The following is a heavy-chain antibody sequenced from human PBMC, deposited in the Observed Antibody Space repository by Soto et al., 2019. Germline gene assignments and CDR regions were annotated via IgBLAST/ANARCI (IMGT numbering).Heavy chain of an antibody. CDR1: GFTFSSYA. CDR3: ARVAVGYYYMDV. J-gene: IGHJ6*03. V-gene: IGHV3-23*01. CDR2: ISGSGGST. Sequence: LRLSCAASGFTFSSYAMSWVRQAPGKGLEWVSAISGSGGSTYYADSVKGRFTISRDNSKNTLYLQMNSLTAEDTAVYYCARVAVGYYYMDVWGKGTTVTVSS.